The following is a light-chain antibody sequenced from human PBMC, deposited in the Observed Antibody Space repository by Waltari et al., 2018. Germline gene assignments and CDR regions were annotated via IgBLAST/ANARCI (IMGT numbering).Light chain of an antibody. CDR3: QPSYSPPCT. CDR2: DAS. V-gene: IGKV1-39*01. Sequence: IQMTQSPSSLSTSVGNRVTITCRASRGIDSYLNWYQQRPGRAPKLLNYDASTLQREAPTRFSSGGNGTDFTLTINYLQPEDIAAYFCQPSYSPPCTFGQGTRLDI. J-gene: IGKJ5*01. CDR1: RGIDSY.